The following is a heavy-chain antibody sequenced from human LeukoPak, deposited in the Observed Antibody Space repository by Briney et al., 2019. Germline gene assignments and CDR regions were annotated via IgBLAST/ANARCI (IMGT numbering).Heavy chain of an antibody. Sequence: PSETLSLTCTVSGVSIYSSTYYWAWIRQPPGKGLEFIGSIYYNENTYHNPSLKSRLTISVDTSTNHFSLRLTSVTAADTAIYYCARQLAAGNDAFDIWGQRTLVTVSS. CDR1: GVSIYSSTYY. V-gene: IGHV4-39*01. J-gene: IGHJ3*02. CDR2: IYYNENT. CDR3: ARQLAAGNDAFDI. D-gene: IGHD2-15*01.